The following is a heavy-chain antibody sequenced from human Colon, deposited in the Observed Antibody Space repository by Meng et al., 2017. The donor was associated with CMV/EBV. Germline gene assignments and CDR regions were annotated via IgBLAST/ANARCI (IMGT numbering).Heavy chain of an antibody. CDR2: ISYDGSNK. J-gene: IGHJ6*02. V-gene: IGHV3-30-3*01. CDR3: ARDHYDFWSGYYYCYYGMDV. D-gene: IGHD3-3*01. CDR1: GFTFSSYA. Sequence: GGSLRLSCAASGFTFSSYAMHWVRQAPGKGLEWVAVISYDGSNKYHADSVKGRFTISRDNSKNTLYLQMNSLRAEDTAVYYCARDHYDFWSGYYYCYYGMDVWGQGTTVTVSS.